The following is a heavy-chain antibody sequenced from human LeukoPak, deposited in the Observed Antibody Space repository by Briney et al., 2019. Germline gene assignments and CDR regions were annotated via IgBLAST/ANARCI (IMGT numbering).Heavy chain of an antibody. CDR2: ISSGSTDI. Sequence: GGSLRLSCAASGFTFNAYIMNWVRQAPGKGLEWVASISSGSTDIYYADSVKGRFTISRDNANNSLYLQMNSLRAEDTAVYYCARVNTGVPRHWGQGTLVTVSS. V-gene: IGHV3-21*01. CDR3: ARVNTGVPRH. CDR1: GFTFNAYI. D-gene: IGHD7-27*01. J-gene: IGHJ4*02.